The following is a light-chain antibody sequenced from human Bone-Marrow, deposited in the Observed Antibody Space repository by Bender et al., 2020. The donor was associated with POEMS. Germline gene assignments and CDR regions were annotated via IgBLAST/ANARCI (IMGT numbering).Light chain of an antibody. CDR1: GSDIGVYNF. CDR2: DVT. V-gene: IGLV2-8*01. Sequence: QSVLTQPPSVSGAPGQRVTISCTGTGSDIGVYNFVSWYQQHPGKAPKLMIYDVTKRPSGVPDRFSGSKSGNTASLTVSGLQAEDEADYYCSSYAGTNKLVFGGGTKLTVL. CDR3: SSYAGTNKLV. J-gene: IGLJ2*01.